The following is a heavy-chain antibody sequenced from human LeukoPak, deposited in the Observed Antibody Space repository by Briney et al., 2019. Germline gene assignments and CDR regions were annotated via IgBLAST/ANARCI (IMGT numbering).Heavy chain of an antibody. D-gene: IGHD2-2*01. J-gene: IGHJ5*02. CDR1: GGSFSGYY. CDR3: ARGLSSSTSQSRQLRFDP. Sequence: SETLSLTCAVCGGSFSGYYWSWIRQPPGKGLEWIGEINHSGSTNYNPSLKSRVTISVDTSKNQFSLKLSSVTAADTAVYYCARGLSSSTSQSRQLRFDPWGQGTLVTVSS. CDR2: INHSGST. V-gene: IGHV4-34*01.